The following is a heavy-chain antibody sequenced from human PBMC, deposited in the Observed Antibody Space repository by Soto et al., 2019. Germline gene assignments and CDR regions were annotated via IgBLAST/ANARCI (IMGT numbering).Heavy chain of an antibody. D-gene: IGHD2-15*01. J-gene: IGHJ4*02. CDR1: GFTFSKYA. Sequence: PGGSLRLSCATSGFTFSKYAIHWVRQATGRRLEWVSSFDTADDTYSPGSVKGRFTISRESGTNSFYLQKNSLTAGDAAVYFCARDPHIVIKPTAIFFLWWYLPPFDYWGQGTPVTVSS. CDR2: FDTADDT. V-gene: IGHV3-13*01. CDR3: ARDPHIVIKPTAIFFLWWYLPPFDY.